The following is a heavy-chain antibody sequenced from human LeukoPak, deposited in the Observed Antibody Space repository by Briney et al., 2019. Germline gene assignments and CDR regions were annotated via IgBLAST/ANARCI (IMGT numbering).Heavy chain of an antibody. CDR1: GFTFSSYG. Sequence: GGSLRLSCAASGFTFSSYGMHWVRQAPGKGLEWVAVISYDGSNKYYADSVKGRFTISRDNSKNTLYLQMNSLRAEDTAVYYCAKPYKIAVAGDQTWRGGYFDYWGQGTLVTVSS. V-gene: IGHV3-30*18. J-gene: IGHJ4*02. CDR2: ISYDGSNK. D-gene: IGHD6-19*01. CDR3: AKPYKIAVAGDQTWRGGYFDY.